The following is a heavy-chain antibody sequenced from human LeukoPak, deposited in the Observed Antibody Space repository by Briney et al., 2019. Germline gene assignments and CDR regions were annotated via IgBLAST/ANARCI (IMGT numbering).Heavy chain of an antibody. CDR3: AKDGGGAQERGGGDYYYYNYMDV. CDR1: GFTFDDYA. J-gene: IGHJ6*03. D-gene: IGHD3-10*01. V-gene: IGHV3-9*01. Sequence: GGSLRLSCAASGFTFDDYAMHWVRQAPGKGLEWVSGISWNSGSIGYADSVKGRFTISRDNAKNSLYLQMNSLRAEDTALYYCAKDGGGAQERGGGDYYYYNYMDVWGKGTTVTVSS. CDR2: ISWNSGSI.